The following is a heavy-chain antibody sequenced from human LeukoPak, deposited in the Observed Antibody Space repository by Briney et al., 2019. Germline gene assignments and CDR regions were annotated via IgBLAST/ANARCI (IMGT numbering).Heavy chain of an antibody. CDR2: IWYDGSNK. Sequence: GGSLRLSCAASGFTFSSYGMHWVRQAPGKGLEWVAVIWYDGSNKYYADSVKGRFTISRDNSKNTLYLQMNSLRAEDTAVYYCARDQYYDFWSGYPPAMDVWGKGTTVTVSS. J-gene: IGHJ6*03. D-gene: IGHD3-3*01. V-gene: IGHV3-33*01. CDR1: GFTFSSYG. CDR3: ARDQYYDFWSGYPPAMDV.